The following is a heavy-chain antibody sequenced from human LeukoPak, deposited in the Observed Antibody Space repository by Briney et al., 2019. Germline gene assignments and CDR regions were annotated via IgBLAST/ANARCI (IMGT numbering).Heavy chain of an antibody. J-gene: IGHJ4*02. D-gene: IGHD2-2*01. Sequence: GASVKVSCKASGYTFTSYGISWVRQAPGQGLEWMGWISAYNGNTNYAQKLQGRVTMTTDTSTSTAYKELRSLRSDDTAVYYCARMHCSSTSCFFRQIYYFDYWGQGTLVTVSS. CDR1: GYTFTSYG. CDR2: ISAYNGNT. CDR3: ARMHCSSTSCFFRQIYYFDY. V-gene: IGHV1-18*01.